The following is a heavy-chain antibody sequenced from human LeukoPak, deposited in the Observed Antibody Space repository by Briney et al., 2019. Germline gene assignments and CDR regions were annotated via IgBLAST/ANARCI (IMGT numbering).Heavy chain of an antibody. CDR1: GHTFTSYD. V-gene: IGHV1-8*01. J-gene: IGHJ4*02. CDR3: ARGRLKGESLQN. Sequence: GASVKVSCKASGHTFTSYDINWVRQATGQGLEWMGWMNPNSGNTGYAQKFQGRVTMTRNTSISTAYMELSSLRSEDTAVYYCARGRLKGESLQNWGQGTLVTVSS. CDR2: MNPNSGNT. D-gene: IGHD3-10*01.